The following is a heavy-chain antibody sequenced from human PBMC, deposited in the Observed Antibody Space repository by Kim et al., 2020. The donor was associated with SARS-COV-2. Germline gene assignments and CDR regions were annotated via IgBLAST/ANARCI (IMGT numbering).Heavy chain of an antibody. Sequence: GGSLRLSCAVSGIPFSNAWMNWVRQAPGKGLEWVGRIKSKTDRGTGALAAPGKGRFAITRDDSKNTLYLLMNSPTSDDSSVYYCNTVSMRWGQGTLVTVSS. V-gene: IGHV3-15*01. J-gene: IGHJ4*02. CDR2: IKSKTDRGTG. D-gene: IGHD2-2*01. CDR3: NTVSMR. CDR1: GIPFSNAW.